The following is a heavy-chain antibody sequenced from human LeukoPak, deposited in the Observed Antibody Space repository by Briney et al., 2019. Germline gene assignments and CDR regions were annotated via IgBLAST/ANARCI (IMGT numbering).Heavy chain of an antibody. CDR2: INPNSGGT. J-gene: IGHJ4*02. CDR1: GYTFTSYY. V-gene: IGHV1-2*02. D-gene: IGHD6-19*01. CDR3: AREPSYGWSLGY. Sequence: ASXKVSCKASGYTFTSYYMHWVRQAPGQGLEWMGWINPNSGGTNYARNFQGRVIMTTDTSISTAYMELSRLISDDTAVYYCAREPSYGWSLGYWGQGTLVTVSS.